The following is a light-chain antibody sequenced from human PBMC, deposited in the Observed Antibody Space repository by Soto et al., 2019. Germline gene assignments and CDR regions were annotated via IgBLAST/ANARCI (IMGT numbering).Light chain of an antibody. CDR2: DAS. CDR3: QQYGSSPST. J-gene: IGKJ3*01. Sequence: EMVLTLSPATLSLSPGERATLSCAASQSVCSSYLAWYQQKPGLAPRLLIYDASSRATGIPDRFSGSGSGTDFTLTISRLEPEDFAVDYCQQYGSSPSTFGPGTKVDIK. V-gene: IGKV3D-20*01. CDR1: QSVCSSY.